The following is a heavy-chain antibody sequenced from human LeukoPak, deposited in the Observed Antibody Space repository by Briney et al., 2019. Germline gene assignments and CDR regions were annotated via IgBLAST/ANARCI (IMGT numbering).Heavy chain of an antibody. V-gene: IGHV1-2*02. D-gene: IGHD2-15*01. CDR2: INLNSGGT. CDR3: ARRGRKGWFDP. J-gene: IGHJ5*02. CDR1: GYIFTGYY. Sequence: ASVKVSCKASGYIFTGYYMHWVRQAPGQGLEWMGWINLNSGGTNYAQKFQGRVTMTRDTSISTAYMDLSSLRSEDTAVYYCARRGRKGWFDPWGQGTLVTVSS.